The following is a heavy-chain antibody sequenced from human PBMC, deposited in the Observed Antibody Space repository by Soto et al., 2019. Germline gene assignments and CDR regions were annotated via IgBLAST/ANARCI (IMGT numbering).Heavy chain of an antibody. J-gene: IGHJ4*02. CDR2: INPSGGYT. D-gene: IGHD2-21*02. CDR1: GYTFSSYY. Sequence: GASVKVSCKASGYTFSSYYMNWVRRAPGQGLEWLGIINPSGGYTTYAQRFLGRVTMTSDTSTSTVHMELGSLTSEDTAVYYCARGGGIVVVTAPYDHWRQGTLVTVSS. CDR3: ARGGGIVVVTAPYDH. V-gene: IGHV1-46*03.